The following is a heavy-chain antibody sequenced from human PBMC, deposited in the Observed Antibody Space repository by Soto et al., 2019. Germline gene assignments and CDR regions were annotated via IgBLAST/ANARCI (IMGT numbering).Heavy chain of an antibody. Sequence: ASVKVSCKVSGYTLTELSMHWVRQAPGKGLEWMGGFDPEDGETIYAQKFQGRVTMTEDTSTDTAYMELSSLRSEDTAVYYCATAAEMATISEYFQHWGQGTLVTVSS. J-gene: IGHJ1*01. CDR3: ATAAEMATISEYFQH. V-gene: IGHV1-24*01. CDR1: GYTLTELS. CDR2: FDPEDGET. D-gene: IGHD5-12*01.